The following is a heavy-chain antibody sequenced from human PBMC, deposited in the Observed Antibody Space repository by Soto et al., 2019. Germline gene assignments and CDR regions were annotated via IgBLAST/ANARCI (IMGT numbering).Heavy chain of an antibody. CDR1: GGSISSGGYS. V-gene: IGHV4-30-2*01. Sequence: TLSLTCAVSGGSISSGGYSWSWIRQPPGKGLEWIGYIYHSGSTYYNPSLKSRVTISVDRSKNQFSLKLSSVTAADTAVYYCARTQTTVTSYDYSGQGTLVTVSS. CDR3: ARTQTTVTSYDY. CDR2: IYHSGST. D-gene: IGHD4-17*01. J-gene: IGHJ4*02.